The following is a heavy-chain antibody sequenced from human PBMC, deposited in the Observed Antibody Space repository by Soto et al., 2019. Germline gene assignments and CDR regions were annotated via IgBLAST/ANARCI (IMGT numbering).Heavy chain of an antibody. Sequence: TLSLTCTVSGGSISSGGYYWSWIRQHPGKGLEWIGYIYYSGSAYYNPSLKSRVTISVDTSKNQFSLKLSSVTAADTAVYYCARAGRYCSSTSCLGGDFDYWGQGTLVTVSS. J-gene: IGHJ4*02. CDR2: IYYSGSA. V-gene: IGHV4-31*03. D-gene: IGHD2-2*01. CDR3: ARAGRYCSSTSCLGGDFDY. CDR1: GGSISSGGYY.